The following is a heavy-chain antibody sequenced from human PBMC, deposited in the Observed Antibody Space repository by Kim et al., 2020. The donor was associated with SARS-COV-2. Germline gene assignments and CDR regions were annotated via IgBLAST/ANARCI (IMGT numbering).Heavy chain of an antibody. J-gene: IGHJ4*02. CDR3: ARVVYSSSWYGFPYYFDY. D-gene: IGHD6-13*01. V-gene: IGHV4-34*01. Sequence: KGRVTISVDTSKNQFSLKLSSVTAADTAVYYCARVVYSSSWYGFPYYFDYWGQGTLVTVSS.